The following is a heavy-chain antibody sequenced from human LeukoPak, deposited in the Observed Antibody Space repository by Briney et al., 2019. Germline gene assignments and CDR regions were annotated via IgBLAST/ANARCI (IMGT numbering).Heavy chain of an antibody. Sequence: ASVKVSCKASGGTFSSYAISWVRQAPGRGLEWMGRIIPILGIANYAQKFQGRVTITADKSTSTAYMELSSLRSEDTAVYYCARDGHMGDFDYWGQGTLVTVSS. CDR1: GGTFSSYA. CDR3: ARDGHMGDFDY. V-gene: IGHV1-69*04. D-gene: IGHD3-16*01. J-gene: IGHJ4*02. CDR2: IIPILGIA.